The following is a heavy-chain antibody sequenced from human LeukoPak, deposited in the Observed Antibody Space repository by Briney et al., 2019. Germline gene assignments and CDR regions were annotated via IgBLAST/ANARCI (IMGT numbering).Heavy chain of an antibody. D-gene: IGHD6-13*01. CDR1: GFTFSNYW. J-gene: IGHJ4*02. CDR2: IKQDGSEE. V-gene: IGHV3-7*01. CDR3: ARGSQFRYGSSWRHYFDY. Sequence: PGGSLRLSCAASGFTFSNYWMNWVRQAPGKGLEWVANIKQDGSEEYYVDSVKGRFTISRDDAENSVFLQMNSLKVEDTAIYYCARGSQFRYGSSWRHYFDYWGQGTLVTVSS.